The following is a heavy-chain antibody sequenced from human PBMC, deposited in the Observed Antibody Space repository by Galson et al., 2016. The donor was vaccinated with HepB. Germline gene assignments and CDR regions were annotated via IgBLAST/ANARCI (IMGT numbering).Heavy chain of an antibody. J-gene: IGHJ4*02. CDR3: ARRTSGLRSFDWLDRSDY. CDR2: IYYSGST. V-gene: IGHV4-39*01. Sequence: SETLSLTCTVSGGSISSSSYYWGWIRQPPGKGLEWIGSIYYSGSTYYNPSLKSRVTISVDTSKKQFSLKLSSVTAADTAVYYCARRTSGLRSFDWLDRSDYWGQGTLVTVSS. CDR1: GGSISSSSYY. D-gene: IGHD3-9*01.